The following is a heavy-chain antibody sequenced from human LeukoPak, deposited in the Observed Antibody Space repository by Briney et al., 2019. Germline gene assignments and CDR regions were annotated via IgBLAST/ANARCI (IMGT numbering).Heavy chain of an antibody. V-gene: IGHV3-53*05. CDR3: ARDVCSSTSCYGKDAFDI. CDR2: IYSGGST. D-gene: IGHD2-2*01. CDR1: GFTVSSNY. J-gene: IGHJ3*02. Sequence: GGSLRLSCAVSGFTVSSNYMSWVRQAPGKGLEWVSVIYSGGSTYYADSVKGRFTISRDNSKNTLYLQMNSLRSEDTAVYYCARDVCSSTSCYGKDAFDIWGQGTMVTVSS.